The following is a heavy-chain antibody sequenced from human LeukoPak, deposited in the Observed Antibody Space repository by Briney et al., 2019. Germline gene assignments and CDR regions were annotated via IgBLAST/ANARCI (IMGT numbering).Heavy chain of an antibody. CDR2: INHSGST. D-gene: IGHD6-13*01. V-gene: IGHV4-34*01. CDR1: GGSFSGYY. Sequence: SETLSLTRAVYGGSFSGYYWSWIRQPPGKGLEWIGEINHSGSTNYNPSLKSRVTISVDTSKNQFSLKLSSVSAADTAVYYCARGPYSSTWPEGWFDPWGQGTLVTVSS. J-gene: IGHJ5*02. CDR3: ARGPYSSTWPEGWFDP.